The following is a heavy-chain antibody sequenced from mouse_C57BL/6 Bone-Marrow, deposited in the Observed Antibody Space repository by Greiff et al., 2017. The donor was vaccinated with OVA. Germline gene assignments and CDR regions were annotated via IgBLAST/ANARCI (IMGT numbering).Heavy chain of an antibody. CDR2: INPSSGYT. CDR3: ARSLYYYEGFAY. V-gene: IGHV1-4*01. Sequence: VQLQQSGAELARPGASVKMSCKASGYTFTSYTMHWVKQRPGQGLEWIGYINPSSGYTKYNQKFKDKATLTADKSSSSAYMQLSSLTSEDSAVYYCARSLYYYEGFAYWGQGTLLTVSA. CDR1: GYTFTSYT. D-gene: IGHD1-1*01. J-gene: IGHJ3*01.